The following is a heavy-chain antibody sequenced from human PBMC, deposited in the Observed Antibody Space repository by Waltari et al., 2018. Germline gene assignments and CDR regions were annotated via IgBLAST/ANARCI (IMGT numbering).Heavy chain of an antibody. J-gene: IGHJ5*02. Sequence: QVQLQESGPGLVKPSETLSLTCTVSGGYISSYYWSWIRQPPGKGLEWIGYIYYSGSTNYNPSLKSRVTISVDTSKNQFSLKLSSVTAADTAVYYCARDAIAARPGIGWFDPWGQGTLVIVSS. D-gene: IGHD6-6*01. V-gene: IGHV4-59*01. CDR3: ARDAIAARPGIGWFDP. CDR2: IYYSGST. CDR1: GGYISSYY.